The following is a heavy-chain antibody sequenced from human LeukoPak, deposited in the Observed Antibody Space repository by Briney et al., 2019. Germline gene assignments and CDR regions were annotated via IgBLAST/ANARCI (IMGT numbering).Heavy chain of an antibody. V-gene: IGHV1-69*06. CDR3: ARDKGSSSSGRIYYYYYYMDV. CDR1: GGTFSSYA. Sequence: SSVKVSCKASGGTFSSYAISWVRQAPGQGLEWMGRIIPIFGTANYAQKFQGRVTITADKSTSTAYMELSSLRSEDTAVYYCARDKGSSSSGRIYYYYYYMDVWGKGQTDTVSS. CDR2: IIPIFGTA. J-gene: IGHJ6*03. D-gene: IGHD6-6*01.